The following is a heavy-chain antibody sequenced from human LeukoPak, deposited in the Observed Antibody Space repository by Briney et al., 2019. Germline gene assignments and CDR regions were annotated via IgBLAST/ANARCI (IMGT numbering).Heavy chain of an antibody. CDR2: ISGSGGGT. V-gene: IGHV3-23*01. CDR3: AKVMTRTMVRGVPPSDY. D-gene: IGHD3-10*01. Sequence: PGGSLRLSCAASGFTFSSYAMSWVRQAPGKGLEWVSAISGSGGGTYYADSVKGRFTISRDNSKNTLYLQMNSLRAEDTAVYYCAKVMTRTMVRGVPPSDYWGQGTLVTVSS. CDR1: GFTFSSYA. J-gene: IGHJ4*02.